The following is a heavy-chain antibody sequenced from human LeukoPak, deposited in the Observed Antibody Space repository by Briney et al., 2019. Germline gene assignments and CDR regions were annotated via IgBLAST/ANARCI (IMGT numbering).Heavy chain of an antibody. CDR2: INHSGST. CDR3: ARGYSVVRGGDTFDI. V-gene: IGHV4-34*01. D-gene: IGHD3-10*01. CDR1: GGSFSGYY. J-gene: IGHJ3*02. Sequence: SETLSLTCAVYGGSFSGYYWSWIRQPPGKGLEWIGEINHSGSTNYNPSLKSRVTISVDKSKNQFSLKLSSVTAADTAVYYCARGYSVVRGGDTFDIWGQGTMVTVSS.